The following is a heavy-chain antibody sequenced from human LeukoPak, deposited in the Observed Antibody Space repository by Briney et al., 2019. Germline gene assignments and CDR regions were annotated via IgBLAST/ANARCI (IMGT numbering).Heavy chain of an antibody. J-gene: IGHJ2*01. Sequence: GGSLRLSCEASGFTFSSYAMHWVRQAPGKGLEYVSAISSDGGSTYYANSVKGRFTISRDNSRNTLYLQMGSLRAEDMAVYYCASSPPTGTTWYFDLWGRGTLVTVSS. D-gene: IGHD1-7*01. CDR1: GFTFSSYA. V-gene: IGHV3-64*01. CDR2: ISSDGGST. CDR3: ASSPPTGTTWYFDL.